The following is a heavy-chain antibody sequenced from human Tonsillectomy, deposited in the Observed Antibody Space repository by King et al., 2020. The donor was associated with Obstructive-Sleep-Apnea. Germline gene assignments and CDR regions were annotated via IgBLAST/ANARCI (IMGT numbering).Heavy chain of an antibody. CDR2: ISCSGGST. CDR1: GFTFITYA. Sequence: VQLVESGGGLVQPGGSLRLSCSASGFTFITYALSWVRQAPGKGLEWGSVISCSGGSTYSADTVTGRFTISRDNSKNTLYLQMNRLRAEDTAVYYCAKDRGWYRLPFDYWGQGTLVTVSS. CDR3: AKDRGWYRLPFDY. V-gene: IGHV3-23*04. D-gene: IGHD6-19*01. J-gene: IGHJ4*02.